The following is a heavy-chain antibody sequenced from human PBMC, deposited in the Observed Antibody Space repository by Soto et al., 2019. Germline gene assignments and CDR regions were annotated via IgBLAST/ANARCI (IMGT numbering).Heavy chain of an antibody. CDR1: GFTFTSSA. J-gene: IGHJ6*02. V-gene: IGHV1-58*01. Sequence: GASVKVSCKASGFTFTSSAVQWVRQARGQRLEWIGWIVVGSGNTNYAQKFQERVTITRDMSTSTAYMELSSLRSEDTAVYYCAANDYGHYYYYYGMDVWGQGTTVTVSS. CDR3: AANDYGHYYYYYGMDV. CDR2: IVVGSGNT. D-gene: IGHD4-17*01.